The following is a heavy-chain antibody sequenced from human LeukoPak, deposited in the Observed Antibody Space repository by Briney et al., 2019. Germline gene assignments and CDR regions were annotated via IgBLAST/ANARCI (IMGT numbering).Heavy chain of an antibody. V-gene: IGHV4-34*01. Sequence: SETLSLTCAVYGGSFSGYYWSWIRQPPGKGLKWIGEINHSGSTNYNPSLKSRVTISVDTSKNQFSLKLSSVTAADTAVYYCARASKYSSSWYSAFDIWGQGTMVTVSS. CDR1: GGSFSGYY. CDR3: ARASKYSSSWYSAFDI. D-gene: IGHD6-13*01. CDR2: INHSGST. J-gene: IGHJ3*02.